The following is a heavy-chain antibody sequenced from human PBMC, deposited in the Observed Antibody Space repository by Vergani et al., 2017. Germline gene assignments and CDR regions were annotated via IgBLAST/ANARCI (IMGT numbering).Heavy chain of an antibody. CDR1: GGSIISYY. Sequence: QVQLQESGPGLVKPSETLSLTCTVSGGSIISYYWSWIRQPPGKGLEWIGYIYYSGSTNYNPSLKSRVTISLDTSKKHFSLKLSSVTAADTAVYYCARGPAYYYDSSGYYPFDYWGQGTLVTVSS. D-gene: IGHD3-22*01. CDR3: ARGPAYYYDSSGYYPFDY. CDR2: IYYSGST. V-gene: IGHV4-59*01. J-gene: IGHJ4*02.